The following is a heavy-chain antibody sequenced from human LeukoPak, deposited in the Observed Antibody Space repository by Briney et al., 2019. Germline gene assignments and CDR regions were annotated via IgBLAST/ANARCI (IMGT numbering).Heavy chain of an antibody. CDR3: ARDGGYCEGIGCPGDL. D-gene: IGHD2-15*01. CDR1: GFTFGSYW. Sequence: PGGSLRLSCAVSGFTFGSYWMTWVRQAPGKGLEWVANIDRDGSTKFYLDSLKGRFTISRDNAKNSLYLQGNSLTVEDTAVYYCARDGGYCEGIGCPGDLWGQGTLVAVSS. J-gene: IGHJ5*02. CDR2: IDRDGSTK. V-gene: IGHV3-7*03.